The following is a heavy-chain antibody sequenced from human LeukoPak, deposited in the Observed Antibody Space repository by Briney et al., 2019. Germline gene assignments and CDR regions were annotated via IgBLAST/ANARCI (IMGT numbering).Heavy chain of an antibody. J-gene: IGHJ3*02. V-gene: IGHV3-33*01. CDR2: IWYDGSND. CDR3: ARKNTQDAFDI. D-gene: IGHD2-15*01. CDR1: GFTFSSYG. Sequence: GRSLRLSCAASGFTFSSYGMHWVRQAPGKGLEWVAVIWYDGSNDYYANSVKGRFTISRDNSKNTLYLQMNSLRAEDTAVYFCARKNTQDAFDIWGQGTMVTVSS.